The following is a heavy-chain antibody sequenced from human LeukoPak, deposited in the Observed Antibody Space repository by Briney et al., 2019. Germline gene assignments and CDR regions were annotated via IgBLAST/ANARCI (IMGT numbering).Heavy chain of an antibody. V-gene: IGHV4-59*01. Sequence: SETLSLSCTVSGGSISSYYWSWIRQPPGKGLEWIGYIYYSGSTNYNPSLKSRVTMSVDRSKNQFSLKLSSVTAADTAVYYCARGSYSVDYWGQGTLVTVSS. J-gene: IGHJ4*02. D-gene: IGHD1-26*01. CDR1: GGSISSYY. CDR3: ARGSYSVDY. CDR2: IYYSGST.